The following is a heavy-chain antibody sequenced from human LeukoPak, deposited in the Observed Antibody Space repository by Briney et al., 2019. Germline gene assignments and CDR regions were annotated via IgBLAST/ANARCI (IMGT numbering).Heavy chain of an antibody. J-gene: IGHJ4*02. CDR1: GGSISSYY. CDR2: IYYSGST. V-gene: IGHV4-59*01. CDR3: ASRNCNSPSCYRGLLDY. Sequence: SETLSLTCTVSGGSISSYYWSWIRQPPGKGLEWIGYIYYSGSTNYNPSLKSRVTISVDTSKNQFPLKLSSVTAADTAVYYCASRNCNSPSCYRGLLDYWGQGTLVTVSS. D-gene: IGHD2-2*01.